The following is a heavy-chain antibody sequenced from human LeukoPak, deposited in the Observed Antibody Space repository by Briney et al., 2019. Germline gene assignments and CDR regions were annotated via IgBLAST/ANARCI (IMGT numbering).Heavy chain of an antibody. CDR3: ARQRCGGDCYSGAFDI. J-gene: IGHJ3*02. CDR1: GFTFSSYS. D-gene: IGHD2-21*02. V-gene: IGHV3-21*01. Sequence: GGSLRLSCPASGFTFSSYSMNWVRQAPGKGLEWVSFISSSRSYIYYADSVKGRFTISRDNAKNSLYLQMNSLRAEDTALYYCARQRCGGDCYSGAFDIWGQGTMVTVSS. CDR2: ISSSRSYI.